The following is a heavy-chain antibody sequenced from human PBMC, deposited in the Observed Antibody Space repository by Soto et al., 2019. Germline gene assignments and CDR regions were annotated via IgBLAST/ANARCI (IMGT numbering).Heavy chain of an antibody. Sequence: EVQLLESGGGSVQPGGSLRLSCVASGHTFQNYAMTWVRQAPGKGLEWVSGISGSGGSKYYADSVRGRITISRDDSKNTLYLQTSSVRAEGTAVYYCAKVSRCIRVVPAALKGGQGTMVNVSS. CDR2: ISGSGGSK. CDR3: AKVSRCIRVVPAALK. D-gene: IGHD2-2*01. J-gene: IGHJ4*02. CDR1: GHTFQNYA. V-gene: IGHV3-23*01.